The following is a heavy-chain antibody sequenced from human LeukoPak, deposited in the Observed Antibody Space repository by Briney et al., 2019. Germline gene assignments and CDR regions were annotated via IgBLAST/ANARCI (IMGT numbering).Heavy chain of an antibody. D-gene: IGHD1-26*01. CDR2: IKSKTDGGTT. CDR3: TTWELLRGRFDY. J-gene: IGHJ4*02. Sequence: GGPVRLLCAASGFTFSNACVIGLRRARGKGREGVGQIKSKTDGGTTDYAAPVKGRFTISRDDSKNTLYLQMNSLKTEDTAVYYCTTWELLRGRFDYWGQGTLVTVSS. CDR1: GFTFSNAC. V-gene: IGHV3-15*01.